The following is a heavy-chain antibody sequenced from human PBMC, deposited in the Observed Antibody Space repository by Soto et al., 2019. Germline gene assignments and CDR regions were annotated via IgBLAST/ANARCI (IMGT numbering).Heavy chain of an antibody. CDR2: VHWDDDK. V-gene: IGHV2-5*02. CDR1: GFSLSTSGVG. D-gene: IGHD3-3*01. CDR3: AHITYNNFWSGYPGFDY. J-gene: IGHJ4*02. Sequence: QITLKESGPTLVKPTQTLTLTCTFSGFSLSTSGVGVGWIRQPPGKALECLAFVHWDDDKRSSPSLKSRLTITQDTSKTQVVLTMTNLDPVDPAPYYCAHITYNNFWSGYPGFDYWGQGTLVTVSS.